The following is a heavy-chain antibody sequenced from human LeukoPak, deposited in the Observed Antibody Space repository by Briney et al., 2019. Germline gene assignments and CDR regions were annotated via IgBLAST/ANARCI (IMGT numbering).Heavy chain of an antibody. V-gene: IGHV4-34*01. CDR2: INHSGST. J-gene: IGHJ6*03. CDR3: ARHKGLYYYYMDV. Sequence: SETLSLTCAVYGGSFSGYYWSWIRQPPGKGLEWIGEINHSGSTNYNPSLKSRVTISVDTSKNQFSLKLNSVTAADTAVYYCARHKGLYYYYMDVWGKGTTVTISS. D-gene: IGHD3/OR15-3a*01. CDR1: GGSFSGYY.